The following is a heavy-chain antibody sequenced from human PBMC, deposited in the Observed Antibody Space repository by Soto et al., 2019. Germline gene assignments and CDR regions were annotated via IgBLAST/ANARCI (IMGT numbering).Heavy chain of an antibody. Sequence: GGSLRLSCAASGFTFSSYWMSWVRQAPGKGLEWVANIKQDGSEKYYVDSVKGRFTISRDNAKNSLYLQMNSLRAEDTAVYYCARDLSRRRYYDILPGYPRAPPGSAYWGQGPRVPVSS. V-gene: IGHV3-7*01. CDR1: GFTFSSYW. CDR2: IKQDGSEK. CDR3: ARDLSRRRYYDILPGYPRAPPGSAY. J-gene: IGHJ4*02. D-gene: IGHD3-9*01.